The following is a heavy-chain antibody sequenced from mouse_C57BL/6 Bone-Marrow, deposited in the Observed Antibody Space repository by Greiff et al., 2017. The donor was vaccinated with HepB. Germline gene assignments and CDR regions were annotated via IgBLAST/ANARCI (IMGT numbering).Heavy chain of an antibody. CDR2: IRSKSNNYAT. CDR3: VRHEGYGTGFDY. D-gene: IGHD1-1*01. V-gene: IGHV10-1*01. Sequence: VKLVESGGGLVQPKGSLKLSCAASGFSFNTYAMNWVRQAPGKGLEWVARIRSKSNNYATYYADSVKDRFTISRDDSESMLYLQMNNLKTEDTAMYYCVRHEGYGTGFDYWGQGTTLTVSS. CDR1: GFSFNTYA. J-gene: IGHJ2*01.